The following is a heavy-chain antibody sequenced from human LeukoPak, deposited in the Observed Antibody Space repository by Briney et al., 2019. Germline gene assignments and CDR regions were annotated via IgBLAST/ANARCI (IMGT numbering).Heavy chain of an antibody. D-gene: IGHD3-3*01. Sequence: PSETLSLTCTVSGGSISSSSDYWGWIRQPPGKGLEWIGSIYYSGSTYYNPSLKSRVTISVDTSKNQFSLKLSSVTAADTAVYYCARGLIFGVVNNWFDPWGQGTLVTVSS. CDR3: ARGLIFGVVNNWFDP. CDR2: IYYSGST. CDR1: GGSISSSSDY. J-gene: IGHJ5*02. V-gene: IGHV4-39*07.